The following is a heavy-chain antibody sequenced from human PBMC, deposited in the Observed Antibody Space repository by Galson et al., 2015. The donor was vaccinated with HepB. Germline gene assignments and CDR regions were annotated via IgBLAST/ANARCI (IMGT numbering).Heavy chain of an antibody. Sequence: SLRLSCAASGFTFSSYAMSWVRQAPGKGLEWVSAISGSGGSTYYADSVKGRFTISRDNSKNTLYLQMNSLRAEDTAVYYCAKDLDIVVVPAIGDQHWGQGTLVTVSS. J-gene: IGHJ1*01. D-gene: IGHD2-2*01. CDR2: ISGSGGST. V-gene: IGHV3-23*01. CDR3: AKDLDIVVVPAIGDQH. CDR1: GFTFSSYA.